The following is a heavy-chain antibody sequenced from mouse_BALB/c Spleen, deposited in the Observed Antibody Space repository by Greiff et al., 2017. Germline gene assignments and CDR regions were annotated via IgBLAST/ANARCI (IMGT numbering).Heavy chain of an antibody. Sequence: EVQLVESGGDLVKPGGSLKLSCAASGFTFSSYGMSWVRQTPDKRLEWVATINGGGGYTYYPDSVRGRFTISRDNAKNTLYLKMSSLKSEDTAMYSWESHSYGRRERLFAYWGQGTLVTVSA. CDR1: GFTFSSYG. CDR2: INGGGGYT. V-gene: IGHV5-6*01. CDR3: ESHSYGRRERLFAY. J-gene: IGHJ3*01. D-gene: IGHD2-1*01.